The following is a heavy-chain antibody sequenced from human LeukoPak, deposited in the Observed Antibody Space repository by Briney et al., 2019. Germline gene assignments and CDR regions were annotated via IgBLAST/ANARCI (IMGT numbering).Heavy chain of an antibody. CDR1: ESTVSSSY. Sequence: GGSLRLSXAASESTVSSSYMSWVRQAPGKGLEWVSVIDSGGGTYYADSVKGRFTISRDSSKNTLYLQMNSLRAEDTAVYYCARDRWFDPWGQGTLVTVSS. J-gene: IGHJ5*02. V-gene: IGHV3-66*02. CDR2: IDSGGGT. CDR3: ARDRWFDP.